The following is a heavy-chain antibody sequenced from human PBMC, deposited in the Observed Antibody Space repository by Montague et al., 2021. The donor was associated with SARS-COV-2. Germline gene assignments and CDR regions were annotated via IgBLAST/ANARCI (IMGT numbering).Heavy chain of an antibody. CDR2: VDHRGSS. J-gene: IGHJ3*01. Sequence: ETLSLTCAVYGGSFSDYYWTWIRQAPGKGLEWIGEVDHRGSSSYNPSLQSRLTISVDRSKNQFSLRLTSVTAADTAVYYCARSQVTVFGVLIMLPAAGPLDGWGLGTKVTVSS. CDR1: GGSFSDYY. D-gene: IGHD3-3*01. V-gene: IGHV4-34*01. CDR3: ARSQVTVFGVLIMLPAAGPLDG.